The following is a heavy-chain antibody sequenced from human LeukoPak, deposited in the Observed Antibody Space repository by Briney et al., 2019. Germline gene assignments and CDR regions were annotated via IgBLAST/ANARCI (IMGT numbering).Heavy chain of an antibody. V-gene: IGHV1-18*01. J-gene: IGHJ4*02. D-gene: IGHD3-9*01. CDR2: ISAYNGNT. Sequence: GASVKVSCKASGYTFTSYGISWVRQAPGQGLEWMGWISAYNGNTNYAQKLQGRVTMTTDTSTSTAHMELRSLRSDDTAVYYCARGVLRYFDWPVWYYFDYWGQGTLVTVSS. CDR3: ARGVLRYFDWPVWYYFDY. CDR1: GYTFTSYG.